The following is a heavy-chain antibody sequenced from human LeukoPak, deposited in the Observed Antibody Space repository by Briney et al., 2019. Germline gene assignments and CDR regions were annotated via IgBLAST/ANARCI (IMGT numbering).Heavy chain of an antibody. Sequence: GGSLRLSCAASGFTISSNYMSWVRQAPGTGLEWVAVISYDGNNNYFADSVKGRFTISRDNSKNTLYLQMNSLRAEDTAVYYCARVHRTGWVVDAFDIWGQGTMVTVSS. D-gene: IGHD3/OR15-3a*01. V-gene: IGHV3-30-3*01. CDR3: ARVHRTGWVVDAFDI. CDR1: GFTISSNY. J-gene: IGHJ3*02. CDR2: ISYDGNNN.